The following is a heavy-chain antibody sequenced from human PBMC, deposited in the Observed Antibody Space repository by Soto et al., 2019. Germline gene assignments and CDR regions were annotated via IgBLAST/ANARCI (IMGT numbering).Heavy chain of an antibody. Sequence: GGSLRLSCAASGFTFSSYGMHWVRQAPGKGLEWVAVISYDGSNKYYADSVKGRFTISRDNSKNTLYLQMNSLRAEDTAVYYCARSIAGTILDIPKYFQHWGQGTLVTVSS. CDR3: ARSIAGTILDIPKYFQH. CDR1: GFTFSSYG. V-gene: IGHV3-30*03. J-gene: IGHJ1*01. CDR2: ISYDGSNK. D-gene: IGHD6-6*01.